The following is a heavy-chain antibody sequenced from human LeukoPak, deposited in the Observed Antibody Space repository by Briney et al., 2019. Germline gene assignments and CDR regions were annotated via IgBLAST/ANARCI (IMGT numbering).Heavy chain of an antibody. Sequence: GGSLRLSCAASGFTFSSYSMNWVRQAPGKGLEWVSSISSSSSYRYYADSVKGRFTISRDNAKNSLYLQMNSLRAEDTAVYYCTREGLGTTFSAWFDPWGQGTLVIVSS. CDR2: ISSSSSYR. D-gene: IGHD1-7*01. CDR3: TREGLGTTFSAWFDP. V-gene: IGHV3-21*01. J-gene: IGHJ5*02. CDR1: GFTFSSYS.